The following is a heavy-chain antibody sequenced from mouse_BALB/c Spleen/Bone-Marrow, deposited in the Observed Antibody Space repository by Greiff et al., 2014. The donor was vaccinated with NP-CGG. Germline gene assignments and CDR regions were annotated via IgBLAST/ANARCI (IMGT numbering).Heavy chain of an antibody. J-gene: IGHJ2*01. CDR1: GYTFTSYW. CDR2: IYPGDGDT. D-gene: IGHD1-1*01. V-gene: IGHV1-87*01. CDR3: AREGSSPYYFDY. Sequence: QVQLQQSGAELARPGASVKFSCKASGYTFTSYWMQWVKQRPGQGLEWIGAIYPGDGDTRYTQKFKGKATLTADKSSSTAYMQLSSLASEDSAVYYCAREGSSPYYFDYWGQGTTLTVSS.